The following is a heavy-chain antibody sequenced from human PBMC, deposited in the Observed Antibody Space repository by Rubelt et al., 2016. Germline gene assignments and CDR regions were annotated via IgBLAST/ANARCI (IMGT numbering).Heavy chain of an antibody. V-gene: IGHV4-34*01. D-gene: IGHD4-17*01. CDR1: GGSFSGYY. CDR3: ARHVTTVTILYYFDY. J-gene: IGHJ4*02. Sequence: QVQLQQWGAGLLKPSETLSLTCAVYGGSFSGYYWSWIRQPPGKGLEWIGEINHSGSTNYNPSLKSRVTISVDTSKNQFSLKLSSVTAADTAVYYCARHVTTVTILYYFDYWGQGKLVHVSA. CDR2: INHSGST.